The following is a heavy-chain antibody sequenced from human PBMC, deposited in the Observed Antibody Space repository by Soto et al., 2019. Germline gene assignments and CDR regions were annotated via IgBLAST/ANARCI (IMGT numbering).Heavy chain of an antibody. Sequence: ASVKVSCKASGGTFSSYAISWVRQAPGQGLEWMGGIIPIFGTANYAQKFQGRVTITADESTSTAYMELSSLRSEDTAVYYCARREPSSSGYPHWGQGTLVTVSS. V-gene: IGHV1-69*13. CDR2: IIPIFGTA. CDR1: GGTFSSYA. CDR3: ARREPSSSGYPH. D-gene: IGHD3-22*01. J-gene: IGHJ4*02.